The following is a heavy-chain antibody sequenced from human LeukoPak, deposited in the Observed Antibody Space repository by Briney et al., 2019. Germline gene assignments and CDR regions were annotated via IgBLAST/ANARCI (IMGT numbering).Heavy chain of an antibody. J-gene: IGHJ4*02. CDR3: ARELLWEMAGHFDY. CDR1: GGSISSGGYY. V-gene: IGHV4-61*02. CDR2: IYTSGST. Sequence: SETLSLTCAVSGGSISSGGYYWSWIRQPAGKGLEWIGRIYTSGSTNYNPSLKSRVTMSVDTSKNQFSLKLSSVTAADTAVYYCARELLWEMAGHFDYWGQGTLVTVSS. D-gene: IGHD6-19*01.